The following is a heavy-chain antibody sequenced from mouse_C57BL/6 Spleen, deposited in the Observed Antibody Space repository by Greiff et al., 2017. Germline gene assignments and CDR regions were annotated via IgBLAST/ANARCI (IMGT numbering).Heavy chain of an antibody. Sequence: VQLKQSGAELVKPGASVKLSCTASGFNIKDYYMHWVKQRTEQGLEWIGRIDPEDGETKSAPKLQGKATITADTSSNTAYLQLSSLTSEDTAVYYCASGGNSPFAYWGQGTLVTVSA. V-gene: IGHV14-2*01. CDR2: IDPEDGET. CDR1: GFNIKDYY. J-gene: IGHJ3*01. CDR3: ASGGNSPFAY. D-gene: IGHD1-1*02.